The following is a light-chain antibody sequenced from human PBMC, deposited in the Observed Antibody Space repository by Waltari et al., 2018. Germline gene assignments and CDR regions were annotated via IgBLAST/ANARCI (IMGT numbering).Light chain of an antibody. J-gene: IGLJ7*01. CDR2: EDT. V-gene: IGLV1-51*02. CDR3: GTWDSSLSGAV. CDR1: RSKIGHDY. Sequence: QSVLTPPPSVSAAPGQRVTISCSGGRSKIGHDYVSWYRQFPGTAPKLLIYEDTERPSGIAGRFSGSKSGTSATLDITGLQAGDEADYYCGTWDSSLSGAVFGGGTHLTVL.